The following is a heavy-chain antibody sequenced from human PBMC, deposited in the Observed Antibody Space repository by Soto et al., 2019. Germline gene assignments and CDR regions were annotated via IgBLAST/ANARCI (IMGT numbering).Heavy chain of an antibody. D-gene: IGHD1-26*01. J-gene: IGHJ4*01. CDR2: TYYRSKWYY. V-gene: IGHV6-1*01. Sequence: SQTLSLTCAITGDSVSSNSAGWRWVRQSPSRGPEWLGRTYYRSKWYYEYAVSVRGRITINPDTSKSQYSLQLNSVTPEDTAVYFGARGEQYSGRFLYYWGQGTMVTVSS. CDR3: ARGEQYSGRFLYY. CDR1: GDSVSSNSAG.